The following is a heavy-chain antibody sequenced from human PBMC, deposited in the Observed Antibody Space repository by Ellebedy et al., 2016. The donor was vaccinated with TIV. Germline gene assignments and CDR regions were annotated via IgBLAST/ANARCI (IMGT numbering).Heavy chain of an antibody. CDR2: LLYDGTDE. J-gene: IGHJ4*02. Sequence: GGSLRLSCTASGFSLSTYGVHWVRQAPGKGLEWVAGLLYDGTDEYYADSVKGRFTISRDTSKNTLYLQMNSPRTDDTAVYYCAKDLGRWLQFFDYWGQGILVTVSS. CDR1: GFSLSTYG. D-gene: IGHD5-24*01. CDR3: AKDLGRWLQFFDY. V-gene: IGHV3-30*18.